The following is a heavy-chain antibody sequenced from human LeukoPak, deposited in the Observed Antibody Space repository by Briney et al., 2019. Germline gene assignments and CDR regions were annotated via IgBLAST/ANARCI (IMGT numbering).Heavy chain of an antibody. V-gene: IGHV3-30*02. CDR3: ARDLTERKYYIAD. Sequence: PGGSLRLSCAASGFTFSSYGMHWVRQAPGEGLEWVAYIGYTGTDTYYADSVKGRFTISRDNSKNTVHLQVNSLRAADTALYFCARDLTERKYYIADWGQGTVVSAPS. J-gene: IGHJ4*02. CDR2: IGYTGTDT. D-gene: IGHD2/OR15-2a*01. CDR1: GFTFSSYG.